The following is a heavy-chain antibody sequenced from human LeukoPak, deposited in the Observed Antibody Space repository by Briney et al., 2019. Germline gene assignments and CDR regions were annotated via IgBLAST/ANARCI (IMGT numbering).Heavy chain of an antibody. J-gene: IGHJ5*02. CDR3: ARHVPFYDFWSGNNWFDP. CDR2: IYYSGST. CDR1: GGSISSSSYY. V-gene: IGHV4-39*01. Sequence: SEALSLTCTVSGGSISSSSYYWGWIRQPPGKGLEWIGSIYYSGSTYYNPSLKSRVTISVDTSKNQFSLKLSSVTAADTAVYYCARHVPFYDFWSGNNWFDPWGQGTLVTVSS. D-gene: IGHD3-3*01.